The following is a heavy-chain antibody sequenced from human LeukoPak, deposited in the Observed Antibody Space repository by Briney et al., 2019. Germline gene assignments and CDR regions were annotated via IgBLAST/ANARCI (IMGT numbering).Heavy chain of an antibody. V-gene: IGHV1-46*01. J-gene: IGHJ4*02. Sequence: ASVKVSCKASAYIFTTYYIHWVRQAPGQGLEWMGIISPSDGSANYAQQFQGRVTMTRDTSTSTVHMDLSSLRSEDTAVYYCAIQLRNYYDSSGYPPIDYWGQGTLVTVSS. D-gene: IGHD3-22*01. CDR3: AIQLRNYYDSSGYPPIDY. CDR1: AYIFTTYY. CDR2: ISPSDGSA.